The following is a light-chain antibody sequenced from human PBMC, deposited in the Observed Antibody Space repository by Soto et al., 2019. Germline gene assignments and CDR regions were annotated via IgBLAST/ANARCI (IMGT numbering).Light chain of an antibody. CDR2: EVS. J-gene: IGLJ2*01. CDR3: SSYINSITFVV. Sequence: QSVLTQPASVSGSPGQSITVSRTGTSSDIGAYDYVSWYQQHPGKAPKLLIYEVSNRPSGVSSRFSGSKSGNTASLTISGLQAEDEADYYCSSYINSITFVVFGGGTKLTVL. CDR1: SSDIGAYDY. V-gene: IGLV2-14*01.